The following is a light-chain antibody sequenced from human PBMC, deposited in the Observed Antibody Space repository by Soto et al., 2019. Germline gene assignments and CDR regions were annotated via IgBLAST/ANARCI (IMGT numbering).Light chain of an antibody. V-gene: IGKV3-11*01. J-gene: IGKJ4*01. CDR2: DAA. Sequence: EIVFTQSPAILSLSPGERATLSCRASQSVTTFLAWYQHKPGQAPRLLIYDAANRATGIPARFSGSGSGTDFTLTISGLEPEDFALYYCQQRSSWPLTFGGGTKV. CDR3: QQRSSWPLT. CDR1: QSVTTF.